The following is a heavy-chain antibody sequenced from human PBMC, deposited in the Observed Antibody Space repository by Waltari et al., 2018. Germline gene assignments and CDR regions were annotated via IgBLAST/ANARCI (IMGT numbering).Heavy chain of an antibody. CDR3: ASLDYYDSSGYPREDWFDP. J-gene: IGHJ5*02. Sequence: QVQLVQSGAEVKKPGASVKVSCKASGYTFTGYYMHWVRQAPGQGLEWMGWINPNSGGTNDAQKFQGRVTMTRDTSISTAYMELSRLRSDDTAVYYCASLDYYDSSGYPREDWFDPWGQGTLVTVSS. CDR2: INPNSGGT. V-gene: IGHV1-2*02. CDR1: GYTFTGYY. D-gene: IGHD3-22*01.